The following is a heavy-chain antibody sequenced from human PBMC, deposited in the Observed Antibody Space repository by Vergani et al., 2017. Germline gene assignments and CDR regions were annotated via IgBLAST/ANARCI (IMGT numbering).Heavy chain of an antibody. CDR2: IYPADSDT. V-gene: IGHV5-51*01. Sequence: EVELVQSGPEMRKPGESLKISCNGSKYSFGHYWIGWVRQMPGKGLEWMGIIYPADSDTRYSPSFQGQVTISADKSISTAFLQWDSLKASDTALYYCARHTTYTDSWGQGTLVTVSS. CDR1: KYSFGHYW. CDR3: ARHTTYTDS. D-gene: IGHD1-1*01. J-gene: IGHJ4*02.